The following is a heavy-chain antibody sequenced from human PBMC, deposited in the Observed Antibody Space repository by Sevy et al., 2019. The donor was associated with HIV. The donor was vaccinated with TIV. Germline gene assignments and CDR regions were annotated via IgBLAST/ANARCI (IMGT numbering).Heavy chain of an antibody. J-gene: IGHJ3*02. V-gene: IGHV3-23*01. CDR1: GFTFSSYA. CDR2: ISGSGGST. D-gene: IGHD3-10*01. Sequence: GESLKISCAASGFTFSSYAMSWVRQAPGKGLEWVSAISGSGGSTYYADSVKGRFTISRDNSKNTLYLQMNSLRAEDTAVYYCAKDRMVQGVTGKDDAFDIWGQGTMVTVSS. CDR3: AKDRMVQGVTGKDDAFDI.